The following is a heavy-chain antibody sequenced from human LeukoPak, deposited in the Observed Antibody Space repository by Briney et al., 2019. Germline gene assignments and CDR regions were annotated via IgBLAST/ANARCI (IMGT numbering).Heavy chain of an antibody. Sequence: GGSLRLSCAASGFTFSNYGMLWVRQAPGKGLDWVSFIRYDGNNKLYADSVKGRFTISRDNSKNTLYLHINSLRAEDTAVYYCVKDNPLDYWGQGTLVIVSS. CDR3: VKDNPLDY. J-gene: IGHJ4*02. CDR1: GFTFSNYG. D-gene: IGHD1-14*01. CDR2: IRYDGNNK. V-gene: IGHV3-30*02.